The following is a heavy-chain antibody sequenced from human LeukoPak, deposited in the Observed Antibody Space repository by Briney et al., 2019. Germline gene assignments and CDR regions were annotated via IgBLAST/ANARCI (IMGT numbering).Heavy chain of an antibody. J-gene: IGHJ4*02. CDR3: ARDLVGATRTYYFDY. D-gene: IGHD1-26*01. Sequence: ASVKVSCKASGYTFTSYGISWVRQAPGQGLEWMGWISAYNGNTNYAQKLQGRVTMTRDTSTSTVYMELSSLRSEDTAVYYCARDLVGATRTYYFDYWGQGTLVTVSS. V-gene: IGHV1-18*01. CDR2: ISAYNGNT. CDR1: GYTFTSYG.